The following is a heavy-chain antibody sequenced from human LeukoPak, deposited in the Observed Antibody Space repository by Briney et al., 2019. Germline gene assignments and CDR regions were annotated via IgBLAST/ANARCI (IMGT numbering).Heavy chain of an antibody. Sequence: SETLSLTCTVSGGSISSGGYYWSWIRQPPGKGLEWIGYIYHSGSTYYNPSLKSRVTISVDRSKNQFSLKLSSVTAADTAVYYCARAQPLKKVFDYWGQGTLVTVSS. V-gene: IGHV4-30-2*01. CDR2: IYHSGST. CDR1: GGSISSGGYY. D-gene: IGHD1-1*01. CDR3: ARAQPLKKVFDY. J-gene: IGHJ4*02.